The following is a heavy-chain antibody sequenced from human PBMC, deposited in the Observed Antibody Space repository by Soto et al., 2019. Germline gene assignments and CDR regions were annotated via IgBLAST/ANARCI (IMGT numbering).Heavy chain of an antibody. CDR3: ATHAPWAGDEHI. D-gene: IGHD1-26*01. CDR1: GFTFSNYE. J-gene: IGHJ3*02. Sequence: HPGGSLRLSCAASGFTFSNYEMNWVRQAPGKGLEWVSYIGRSGGTIYYADSVKGRFTISRDNAKNSLYLQMNSLRPDDTAVYYCATHAPWAGDEHIWGPGTMVTVTS. V-gene: IGHV3-48*03. CDR2: IGRSGGTI.